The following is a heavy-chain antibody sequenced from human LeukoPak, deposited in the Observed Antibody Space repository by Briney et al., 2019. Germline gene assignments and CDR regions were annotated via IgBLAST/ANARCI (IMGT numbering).Heavy chain of an antibody. Sequence: GASVKVSCKASGYTYISYGISWVRQAPGQGLEWMGWISAYNGNTNYAQKLQGRVTMTTDTSTSTAYMELRSLRSDDTAVYYGARRLSSAYCGSDCFYFDYWGQGTLVTVSS. CDR1: GYTYISYG. J-gene: IGHJ4*02. CDR2: ISAYNGNT. V-gene: IGHV1-18*01. CDR3: ARRLSSAYCGSDCFYFDY. D-gene: IGHD2-21*02.